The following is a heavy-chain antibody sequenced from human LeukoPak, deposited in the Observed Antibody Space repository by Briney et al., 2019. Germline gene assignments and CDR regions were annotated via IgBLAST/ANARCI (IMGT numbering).Heavy chain of an antibody. CDR3: AKGTGQWSAIDY. J-gene: IGHJ4*02. CDR1: GFTFSSYS. V-gene: IGHV3-21*01. Sequence: GGSLRLSCAASGFTFSSYSMTWVRQAPGKGLEWVSSFTSGSRSIYYADSVKGRFTISRDNAKNSLYLQMNSLRAEDTAVYYCAKGTGQWSAIDYWGQGTLVTVSS. D-gene: IGHD1-1*01. CDR2: FTSGSRSI.